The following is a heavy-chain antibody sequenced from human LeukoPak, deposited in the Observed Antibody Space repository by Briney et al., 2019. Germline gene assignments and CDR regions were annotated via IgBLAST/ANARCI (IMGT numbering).Heavy chain of an antibody. V-gene: IGHV1-18*01. D-gene: IGHD3-22*01. J-gene: IGHJ4*02. CDR1: GYTXTSYG. CDR3: ARGGTQYYYDSSGYFDY. CDR2: ISAYNGNT. Sequence: GASVKVSCKASGYTXTSYGISWVRQAPGQGLEWMGWISAYNGNTNYAQKLKGRVTMTTDTPTSTAYMEPRSLRSDDTTVYYCARGGTQYYYDSSGYFDYWGQGTLVTVSS.